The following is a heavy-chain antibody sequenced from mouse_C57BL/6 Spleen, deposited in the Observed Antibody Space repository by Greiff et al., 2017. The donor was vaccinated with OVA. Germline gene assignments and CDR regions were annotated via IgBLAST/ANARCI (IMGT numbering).Heavy chain of an antibody. CDR1: GYAFSSSW. CDR2: IYPGDGDT. Sequence: LQESGPELVKPGASVKISCKASGYAFSSSWMNWVKQRPGKGLEWIGRIYPGDGDTNYNGKFKGKATLTADKSSSTAYMQLSSLTSEDSAVYFCARFDGYLWYFDVWGTGTTVTVSS. D-gene: IGHD2-3*01. V-gene: IGHV1-82*01. J-gene: IGHJ1*03. CDR3: ARFDGYLWYFDV.